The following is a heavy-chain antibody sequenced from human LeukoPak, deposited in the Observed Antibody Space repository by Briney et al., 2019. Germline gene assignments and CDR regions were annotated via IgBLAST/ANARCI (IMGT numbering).Heavy chain of an antibody. CDR2: IIPIFGTA. CDR1: GGTFSSYA. J-gene: IGHJ5*02. Sequence: ASVKVSCKASGGTFSSYAISWVRQTPGQGLEWMGGIIPIFGTANYAQKFQGRVTITADKSTSTAYMELSSLRSEDTAVYYCAGGYCSSTSCLGWFDPWGQGTLVTVSS. D-gene: IGHD2-2*01. CDR3: AGGYCSSTSCLGWFDP. V-gene: IGHV1-69*06.